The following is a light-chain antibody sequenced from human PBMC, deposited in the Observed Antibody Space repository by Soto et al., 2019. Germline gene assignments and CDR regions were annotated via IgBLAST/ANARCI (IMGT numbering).Light chain of an antibody. V-gene: IGKV3-15*01. J-gene: IGKJ1*01. CDR2: GAS. Sequence: EIVMTQSPATLSVSPGGRATLSCRASQSVSSNLAWYQQKPGQAPRLLIYGASARATGVPARFSGSGSGTEFTLTISSLQSEDFAVYYCQQHNNWPSTFGQGTKVDIK. CDR1: QSVSSN. CDR3: QQHNNWPST.